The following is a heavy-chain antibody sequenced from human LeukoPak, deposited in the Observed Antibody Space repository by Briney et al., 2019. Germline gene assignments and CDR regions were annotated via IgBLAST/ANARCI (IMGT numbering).Heavy chain of an antibody. CDR3: ARVKIEGDFWSGYSYITFDY. D-gene: IGHD3-3*01. Sequence: KPPETPSLTCAVYGGSFSGYYWSWICQPPGKGLEWIGEINHSGSTNYNPSLKSPVTISSVTSKNQFSLKLSTVTAADTAVYYCARVKIEGDFWSGYSYITFDYWGQGTLVTVSS. V-gene: IGHV4-34*01. CDR1: GGSFSGYY. J-gene: IGHJ4*02. CDR2: INHSGST.